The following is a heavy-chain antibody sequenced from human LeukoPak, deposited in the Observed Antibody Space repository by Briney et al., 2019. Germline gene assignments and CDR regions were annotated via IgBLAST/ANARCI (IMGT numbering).Heavy chain of an antibody. CDR1: GYTLTELS. Sequence: ASVKVSCKVSGYTLTELSMHWVRQAPGKGLEWVGGFDPEDGGTIYAQKFQGRVTMTEDTSTDTAYMELSSLRSEDTAVYYCAAIGYSYGSYYFDYWGQGTLVTVSS. D-gene: IGHD5-18*01. V-gene: IGHV1-24*01. J-gene: IGHJ4*02. CDR2: FDPEDGGT. CDR3: AAIGYSYGSYYFDY.